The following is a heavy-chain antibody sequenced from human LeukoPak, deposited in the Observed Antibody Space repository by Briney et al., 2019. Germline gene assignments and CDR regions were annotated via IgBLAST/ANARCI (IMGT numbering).Heavy chain of an antibody. CDR3: ARRAFRQLSRITMVRGHENWFDP. J-gene: IGHJ5*02. V-gene: IGHV4-34*01. CDR1: GGSFSGYY. Sequence: SETLSLTCAVYGGSFSGYYWSWIRQPPGKGLEWIGEINHSGSTNYNPSLKSRVTISVDTSKNQFSLKLSSVTAADTAVYYCARRAFRQLSRITMVRGHENWFDPWGQGTLVTVSS. D-gene: IGHD3-10*01. CDR2: INHSGST.